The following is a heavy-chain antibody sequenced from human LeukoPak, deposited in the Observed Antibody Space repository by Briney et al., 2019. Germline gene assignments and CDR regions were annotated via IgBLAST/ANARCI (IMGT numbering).Heavy chain of an antibody. CDR2: ISSSSSTI. V-gene: IGHV3-48*02. CDR3: ARDRGIRDGYNPHYYGMDV. D-gene: IGHD5-24*01. J-gene: IGHJ6*02. CDR1: GFTVSSNY. Sequence: GGSLRLSCAASGFTVSSNYMSWVRQAPGKGLEWVSYISSSSSTIYYADSVKGRFTISRDNAKNSLYLQMNSLRDEDTAVYYCARDRGIRDGYNPHYYGMDVWGQGTTVTVSS.